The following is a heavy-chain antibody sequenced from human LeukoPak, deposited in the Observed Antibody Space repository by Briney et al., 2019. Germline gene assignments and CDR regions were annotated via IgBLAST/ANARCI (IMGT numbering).Heavy chain of an antibody. D-gene: IGHD4-17*01. CDR2: IIPIFGTA. Sequence: SVTVSCKSSLGTFSSYAISWVRPAPGQGLEWVGVIIPIFGTANYAQKFQGRVTNTADESTSTAYMELRRLRSEDTAVYYCARTTVTTESGFGYWGQGTLVTVSS. J-gene: IGHJ4*02. V-gene: IGHV1-69*13. CDR3: ARTTVTTESGFGY. CDR1: LGTFSSYA.